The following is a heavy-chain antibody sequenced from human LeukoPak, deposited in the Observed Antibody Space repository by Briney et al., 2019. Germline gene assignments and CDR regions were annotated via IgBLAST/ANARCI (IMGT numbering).Heavy chain of an antibody. CDR3: ARDLSDY. CDR2: IYHSGST. CDR1: GGSISSGGYS. Sequence: PSQTLSLTCAVSGGSISSGGYSWSWIRQPPGKGLEWIGYIYHSGSTYYNPSLKSRVTISVDTSKNQFSLKLSSVTAADTAVYYCARDLSDYWGQGTLVTVSS. V-gene: IGHV4-30-2*01. J-gene: IGHJ4*02.